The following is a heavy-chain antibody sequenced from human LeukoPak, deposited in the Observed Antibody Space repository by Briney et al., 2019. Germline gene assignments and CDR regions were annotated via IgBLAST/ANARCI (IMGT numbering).Heavy chain of an antibody. CDR3: AGCYYSGGYLPAY. V-gene: IGHV3-48*02. Sequence: PGGPLKLSCAASGFSFSTYTMNWVRQAPGKGLEWISYISGRGTIYYADSVKGRFTISRDNAKNSLYLQMNSLRDEDTAVYYCAGCYYSGGYLPAYWGQGTLVTVSS. D-gene: IGHD3-22*01. J-gene: IGHJ4*02. CDR2: ISGRGTI. CDR1: GFSFSTYT.